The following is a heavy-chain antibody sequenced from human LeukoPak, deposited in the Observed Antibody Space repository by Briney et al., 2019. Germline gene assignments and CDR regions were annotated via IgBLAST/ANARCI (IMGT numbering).Heavy chain of an antibody. CDR1: GYTFTSYG. J-gene: IGHJ4*02. D-gene: IGHD3-16*02. CDR2: INPNSGGT. CDR3: ARAMITFGGVIGDLDY. V-gene: IGHV1-2*02. Sequence: ASVKVSCKASGYTFTSYGISWVRQAPGQGLEWMGWINPNSGGTNYAQKFQGRVTMTRDTSISTAYMELSRLRSDDTAVYYCARAMITFGGVIGDLDYWGQGTLVTVSS.